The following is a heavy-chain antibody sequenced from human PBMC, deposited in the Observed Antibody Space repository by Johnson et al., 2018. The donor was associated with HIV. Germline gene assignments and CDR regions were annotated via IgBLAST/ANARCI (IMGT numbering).Heavy chain of an antibody. Sequence: VQLVESGGGLIQPGGSLRLSCAASGFTVSSNYMSWVRQAPGKGLEWVSNINWNGGTISFADSLKGRFTISGDNSKNTLYLQMNSLSAGDTAMDYCARWGRWAFDIWCKGTMVTVSS. CDR2: INWNGGTI. D-gene: IGHD3-16*01. CDR3: ARWGRWAFDI. J-gene: IGHJ3*02. CDR1: GFTVSSNY. V-gene: IGHV3-53*01.